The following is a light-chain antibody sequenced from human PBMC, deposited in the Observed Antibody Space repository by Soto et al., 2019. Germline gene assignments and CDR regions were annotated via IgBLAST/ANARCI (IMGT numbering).Light chain of an antibody. V-gene: IGKV3-20*01. CDR2: GTS. J-gene: IGKJ1*01. Sequence: ESVLTQSPGSLSLSLGDRATLSCRASQTVSNSYLAWYQQKPGQAPRLLIYGTSSRATGIPDRFSGSGSGTDFTLTINRLEPEDFVIYYCQHYGSSPWTFGQGTKVDIK. CDR3: QHYGSSPWT. CDR1: QTVSNSY.